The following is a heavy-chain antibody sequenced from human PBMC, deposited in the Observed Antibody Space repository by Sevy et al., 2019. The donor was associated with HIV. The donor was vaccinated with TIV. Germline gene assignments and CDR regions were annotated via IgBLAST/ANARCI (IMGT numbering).Heavy chain of an antibody. D-gene: IGHD2-2*02. V-gene: IGHV4-4*07. Sequence: SETLSLTCTVSGGSISSYYWSWIRQPAGKGLEWIGRIYTSGSTNYNPSLKSRVTLSVDTSKNQFSLKLSFVTAADTAMYYCARVFYSITSCYTGGWFDPWGQGTLVTVSS. CDR2: IYTSGST. CDR1: GGSISSYY. CDR3: ARVFYSITSCYTGGWFDP. J-gene: IGHJ5*02.